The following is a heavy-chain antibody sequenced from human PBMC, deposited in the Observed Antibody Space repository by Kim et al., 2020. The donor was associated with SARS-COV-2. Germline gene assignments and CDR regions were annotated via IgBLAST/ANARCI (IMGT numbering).Heavy chain of an antibody. J-gene: IGHJ4*02. Sequence: SETLSLTCTVSGGSITNYYYNWIRQPPGKELEWMGYIFYSGTTNYNPSLKSRVTISLDTSKNQFSLKLTSVTAADTAVYFCARGGTNQLAQVWGQGTLLT. CDR3: ARGGTNQLAQV. CDR1: GGSITNYY. D-gene: IGHD2-2*01. V-gene: IGHV4-59*13. CDR2: IFYSGTT.